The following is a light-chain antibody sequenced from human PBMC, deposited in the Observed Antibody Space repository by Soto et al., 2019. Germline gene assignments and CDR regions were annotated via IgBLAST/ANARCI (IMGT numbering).Light chain of an antibody. CDR3: RQHNTYPWT. J-gene: IGKJ1*01. V-gene: IGKV1-17*01. Sequence: DIQMTQSPSSLSASVGDRVTITCRASQDIRSDLAWYQQKPGKAPRRLVFAASSLQTGVPSRFSGDGFATDFTLIISSLQSEDLATYYCRQHNTYPWTFGQGTKVEI. CDR2: AAS. CDR1: QDIRSD.